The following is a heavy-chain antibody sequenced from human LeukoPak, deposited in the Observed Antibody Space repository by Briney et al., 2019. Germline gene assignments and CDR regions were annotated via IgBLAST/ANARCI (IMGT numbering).Heavy chain of an antibody. J-gene: IGHJ4*02. CDR1: GGSISSYY. V-gene: IGHV4-59*01. D-gene: IGHD3-10*01. CDR2: IYYSGST. CDR3: ARAFGGRAGEWNDY. Sequence: PSETLSLTCTVSGGSISSYYWSWIRQPPGKGLEWIGYIYYSGSTNYNPSLKSRVTISVDTSKNQFSLKLSSVTAADTAVYYCARAFGGRAGEWNDYWGQGTLVTVSS.